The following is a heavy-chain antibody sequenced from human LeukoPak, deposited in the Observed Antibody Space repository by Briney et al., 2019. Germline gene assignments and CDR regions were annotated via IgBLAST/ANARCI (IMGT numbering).Heavy chain of an antibody. Sequence: GGSLRLSCAASGFTVSNAWMNWVRQAPGKGLEWVGLIKSKADGGTIDYAAPVKDRFTISRDDSKNTLYLQMNSLKTEDTAVYFCVTEYSGSFDLWGQGTLVTVSS. J-gene: IGHJ4*02. D-gene: IGHD1-26*01. CDR2: IKSKADGGTI. V-gene: IGHV3-15*01. CDR1: GFTVSNAW. CDR3: VTEYSGSFDL.